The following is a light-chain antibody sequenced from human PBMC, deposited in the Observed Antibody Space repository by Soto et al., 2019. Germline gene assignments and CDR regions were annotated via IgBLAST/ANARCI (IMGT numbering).Light chain of an antibody. J-gene: IGKJ2*01. CDR3: QQYGSTPHT. Sequence: EIVLTQSPGTLSLSPGERATLSCRASQSVSSNYLAWYQQKPGQAPRLLTYGASSRATGIPDRFSGSGSGTDFTLTISRLEPEDFAVYYCQQYGSTPHTFGQGTKLEI. CDR2: GAS. CDR1: QSVSSNY. V-gene: IGKV3-20*01.